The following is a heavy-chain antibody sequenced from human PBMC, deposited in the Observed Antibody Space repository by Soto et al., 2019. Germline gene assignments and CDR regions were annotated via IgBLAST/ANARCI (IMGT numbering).Heavy chain of an antibody. Sequence: QMQLQESGPGLVKPSGTLSLTCGVSGGSISSSKWWTWVRQPPGKGPEWIGEMYHSGSTNYNPSLKSRVTISVDKSKTQFSLPLSSVTAADTAVYYCVSQDYNSSTDASFLVNGYFDLWGRGILVTVSS. V-gene: IGHV4-4*02. CDR1: GGSISSSKW. CDR2: MYHSGST. D-gene: IGHD6-6*01. CDR3: VSQDYNSSTDASFLVNGYFDL. J-gene: IGHJ2*01.